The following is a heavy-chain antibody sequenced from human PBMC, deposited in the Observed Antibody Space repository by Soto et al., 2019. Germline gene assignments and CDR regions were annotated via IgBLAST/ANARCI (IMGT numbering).Heavy chain of an antibody. Sequence: QLQLVQSRAEVKQPGASVMVACKTSGYTFTSYGVSWVRQAPGQGLEWMGWISAYNGATDYAQKFQGRLTMTTDTSTNTAHMELRSLTSDDTAVYYCARDRSGSYYYYWGQGTLVTVSS. D-gene: IGHD1-26*01. J-gene: IGHJ4*02. CDR2: ISAYNGAT. CDR1: GYTFTSYG. CDR3: ARDRSGSYYYY. V-gene: IGHV1-18*01.